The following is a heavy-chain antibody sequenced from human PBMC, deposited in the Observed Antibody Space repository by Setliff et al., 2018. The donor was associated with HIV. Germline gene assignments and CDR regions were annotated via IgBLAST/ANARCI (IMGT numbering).Heavy chain of an antibody. CDR2: VNPTAYST. V-gene: IGHV1-46*01. CDR1: GYIFTNYY. Sequence: ASVKVSCKASGYIFTNYYIHWVRQAPGQGLEWMGIVNPTAYSTIYAQKFQGRVTMTRVTSTSTVYMELSSLRSEDTALYYCARVLDYGDNSGQGAFDIWGQGTMVTVSS. CDR3: ARVLDYGDNSGQGAFDI. D-gene: IGHD4-17*01. J-gene: IGHJ3*02.